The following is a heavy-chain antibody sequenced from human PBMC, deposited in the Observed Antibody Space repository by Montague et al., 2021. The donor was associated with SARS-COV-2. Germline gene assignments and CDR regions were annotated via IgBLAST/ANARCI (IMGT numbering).Heavy chain of an antibody. D-gene: IGHD3-3*01. CDR3: ARGGTYYDFWSGYYNYYYGMDV. CDR2: ISSSGSTI. Sequence: SLRLSCAASGFTFSSYEMNWVRQAPGKGLEWVSYISSSGSTIYYADSVKGRFTISRDNAKNSLYLQMNSLRAEDTAVYYCARGGTYYDFWSGYYNYYYGMDVWGQGTTVTVS. V-gene: IGHV3-48*03. CDR1: GFTFSSYE. J-gene: IGHJ6*02.